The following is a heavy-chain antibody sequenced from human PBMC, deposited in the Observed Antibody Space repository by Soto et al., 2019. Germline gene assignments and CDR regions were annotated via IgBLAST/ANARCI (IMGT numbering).Heavy chain of an antibody. CDR2: IYYSGTT. CDR3: ARDGGFCTNGVCPVYYYYGMDV. Sequence: QVQLQESGPGLVKPSQTLSLTCTVSGGSISSGEYYWSWIRQPPGEGLEWIGKIYYSGTTYNNPSLKSRVTISADTSNNQFSLKLSSVTAADTAVYYCARDGGFCTNGVCPVYYYYGMDVWGQGTTVTVSS. V-gene: IGHV4-30-4*01. CDR1: GGSISSGEYY. D-gene: IGHD2-8*01. J-gene: IGHJ6*02.